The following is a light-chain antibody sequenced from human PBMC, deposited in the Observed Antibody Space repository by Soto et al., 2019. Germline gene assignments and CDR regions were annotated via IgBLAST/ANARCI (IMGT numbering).Light chain of an antibody. J-gene: IGLJ1*01. Sequence: QSALTQPASVSGSPGQSITISCTGTSSDVGGYNYVSWYQQHPGKAPKLMIYDVSNRPSGVSNRFSCSKSGYTASLTIAGLQAEDEADYYCSSYTSSSTLVFGTGAKLTVL. CDR3: SSYTSSSTLV. V-gene: IGLV2-14*01. CDR1: SSDVGGYNY. CDR2: DVS.